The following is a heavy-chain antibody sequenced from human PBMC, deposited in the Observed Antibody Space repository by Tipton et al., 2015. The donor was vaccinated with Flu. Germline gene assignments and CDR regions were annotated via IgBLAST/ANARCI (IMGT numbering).Heavy chain of an antibody. V-gene: IGHV4-59*03. Sequence: TLSLTCTVSGGSMNNYYWSWIRQPPGKGLEWIGFIYYSGSTNYNSGSTNYNPALRSRVTISEGTSKNQFSLRLSAVTAADTAVYYCAKVSSSWYEDSAFDIWGQGTMVTVSS. CDR1: GGSMNNYY. CDR2: IYYSGST. J-gene: IGHJ3*02. CDR3: AKVSSSWYEDSAFDI. D-gene: IGHD6-13*01.